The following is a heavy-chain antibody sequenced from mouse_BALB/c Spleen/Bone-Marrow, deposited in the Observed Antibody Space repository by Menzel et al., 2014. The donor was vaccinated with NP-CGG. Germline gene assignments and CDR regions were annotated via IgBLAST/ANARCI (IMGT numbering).Heavy chain of an antibody. CDR3: ASGGPTIITYYARDY. Sequence: EVKLVESGPSLVKPSQTLSLTCSVTGDSITSGYWNWIRKFPANKLEYMGYINFSGSTYYNPSLESRISITRDTSKNQYYLHLNSVTTEDTATYYCASGGPTIITYYARDYWGQGTSVTVS. CDR1: GDSITSGY. J-gene: IGHJ4*01. V-gene: IGHV3-8*02. D-gene: IGHD2-12*01. CDR2: INFSGST.